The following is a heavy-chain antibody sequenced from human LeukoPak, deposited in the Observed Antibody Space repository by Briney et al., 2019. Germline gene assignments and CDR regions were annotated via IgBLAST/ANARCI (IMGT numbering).Heavy chain of an antibody. CDR1: GFTFSSSA. J-gene: IGHJ4*02. Sequence: GGSLRLSCAASGFTFSSSAMSWVRQAPGKGLEWASAISNNGGYTYYADSVQGRFTISRDNSKSTLCLQMNSLRAEDTAVYYCARDPAKFWSGHDYWGQGTLVTVSS. V-gene: IGHV3-23*01. CDR2: ISNNGGYT. CDR3: ARDPAKFWSGHDY. D-gene: IGHD3-3*01.